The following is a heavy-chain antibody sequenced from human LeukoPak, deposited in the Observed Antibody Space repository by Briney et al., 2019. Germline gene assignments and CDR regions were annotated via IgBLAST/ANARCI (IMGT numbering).Heavy chain of an antibody. CDR1: GGTFSSYA. Sequence: ASVKVSCKASGGTFSSYAISWVRQAPGQGLEWMGGIIPIFGTANYAQKFQGRVTITADESTSTAYMELSSLRSEDTAVYYCAKTLGYSGYFSPWGQGTLVTVSS. CDR2: IIPIFGTA. J-gene: IGHJ5*02. CDR3: AKTLGYSGYFSP. D-gene: IGHD3-22*01. V-gene: IGHV1-69*13.